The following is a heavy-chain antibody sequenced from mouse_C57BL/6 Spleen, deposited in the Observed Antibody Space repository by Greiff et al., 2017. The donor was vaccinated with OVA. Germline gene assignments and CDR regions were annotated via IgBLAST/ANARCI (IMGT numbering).Heavy chain of an antibody. Sequence: QVQLQQPGTELVKPGASVKLSCKASGYTFTSYWMHWVKQRPGQGLEWIGNINPSNGGTNYNEKFKSKATLTVDKSSSTAYMQLSSLTSEDSAVYYWARSPYYSNFYWYFDVWGTGTTVTVSS. V-gene: IGHV1-53*01. CDR2: INPSNGGT. CDR1: GYTFTSYW. CDR3: ARSPYYSNFYWYFDV. J-gene: IGHJ1*03. D-gene: IGHD2-5*01.